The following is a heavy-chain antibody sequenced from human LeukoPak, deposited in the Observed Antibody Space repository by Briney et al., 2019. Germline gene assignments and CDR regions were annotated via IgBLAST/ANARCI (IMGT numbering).Heavy chain of an antibody. CDR2: ISYDGSNK. CDR1: GSTFSSYG. V-gene: IGHV3-30*03. Sequence: GGSLRLSCAASGSTFSSYGMHWVRQAPGKGLEWVAVISYDGSNKYYADSVKGRFTISRDNSKNTPYLQMNSLRAEDTAVYYCAREWLGFDYWGQGTLVTVSS. CDR3: AREWLGFDY. J-gene: IGHJ4*02. D-gene: IGHD6-19*01.